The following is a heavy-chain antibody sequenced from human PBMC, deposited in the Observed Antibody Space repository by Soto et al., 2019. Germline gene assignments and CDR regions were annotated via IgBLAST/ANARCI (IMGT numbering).Heavy chain of an antibody. CDR2: ISYSGNT. CDR1: GGSIISGY. CDR3: AGLRGYAGSPIDY. V-gene: IGHV4-59*01. D-gene: IGHD2-15*01. Sequence: SETLSLTCTASGGSIISGYWSWIRPPPGKGLEWIGYISYSGNTNYNPSLKSRVTMSVDTPKNQFSLRLSSVTTADTAVYYCAGLRGYAGSPIDYWGQGTLVTVSS. J-gene: IGHJ4*02.